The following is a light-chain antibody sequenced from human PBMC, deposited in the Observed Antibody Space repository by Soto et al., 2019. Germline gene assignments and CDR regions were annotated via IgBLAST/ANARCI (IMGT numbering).Light chain of an antibody. CDR3: LQDYNYPFT. V-gene: IGKV1-6*01. J-gene: IGKJ2*01. Sequence: AIQMTQSPSSLSASVGDRVTITCRASQDIRNDLGWYQQKPGKPPKPLIYGASTLQSGVPSRFSGTRSGTDFTLTISSLQPEDFATYFCLQDYNYPFTFGQGTKLDIK. CDR2: GAS. CDR1: QDIRND.